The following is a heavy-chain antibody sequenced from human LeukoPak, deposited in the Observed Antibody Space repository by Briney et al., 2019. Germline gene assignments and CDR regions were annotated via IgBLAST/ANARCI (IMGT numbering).Heavy chain of an antibody. V-gene: IGHV3-30*04. J-gene: IGHJ4*02. Sequence: GRSLRLSCAASGFTFSSYAIHWVRQAPGKGLEWVAVISYDGSNKYYADSVKGRFTISRDNSKNTLYLQLNSLRGEDTAVYYCARGQRRHIDTAPSFDYWGQGTLVTVSS. CDR3: ARGQRRHIDTAPSFDY. CDR1: GFTFSSYA. D-gene: IGHD2-21*01. CDR2: ISYDGSNK.